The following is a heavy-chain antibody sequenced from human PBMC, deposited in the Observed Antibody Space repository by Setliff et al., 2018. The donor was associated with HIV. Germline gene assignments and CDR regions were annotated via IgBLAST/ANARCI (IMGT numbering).Heavy chain of an antibody. CDR2: INHSGST. Sequence: SETLSLTCAVYGGSFSGYYWSWIRQPPGKGLEWIGEINHSGSTNYNPSLKSRVTISVDTSKNQFSLKLSSVTAADTAVYYCARQVTVVGYFETAAGSFNYWGPGTLVTVPQ. J-gene: IGHJ4*02. CDR3: ARQVTVVGYFETAAGSFNY. D-gene: IGHD2-21*01. V-gene: IGHV4-34*01. CDR1: GGSFSGYY.